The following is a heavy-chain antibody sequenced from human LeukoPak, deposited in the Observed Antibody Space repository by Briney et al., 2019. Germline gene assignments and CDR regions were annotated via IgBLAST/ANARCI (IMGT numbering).Heavy chain of an antibody. D-gene: IGHD6-19*01. CDR2: INSDGRTT. CDR3: AKTRGAVAGTSDC. CDR1: GFTFSGYW. Sequence: GGSLRLSCAASGFTFSGYWMHWVRQTPGKGLVWVSHINSDGRTTNYADSVKGRFTISRDNSKNTLYLQMTSLSAEDTAVYFCAKTRGAVAGTSDCWGQGTLVTVSS. V-gene: IGHV3-74*01. J-gene: IGHJ4*02.